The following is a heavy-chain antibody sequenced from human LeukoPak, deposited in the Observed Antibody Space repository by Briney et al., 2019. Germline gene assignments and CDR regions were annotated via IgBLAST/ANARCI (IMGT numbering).Heavy chain of an antibody. V-gene: IGHV1-8*01. CDR1: GYTFTSYD. J-gene: IGHJ6*02. Sequence: ASVKVSCKASGYTFTSYDINWVRQATGQGLEWMGWMNPNSGNTGYAQKFQGRVTVTRNTSISTAYMELSSLRSEDTAVYYCARGRYCSSTSCPKEMRSYSNLRKRLYYGMDVWGQGTTVTVSS. CDR2: MNPNSGNT. D-gene: IGHD2-2*01. CDR3: ARGRYCSSTSCPKEMRSYSNLRKRLYYGMDV.